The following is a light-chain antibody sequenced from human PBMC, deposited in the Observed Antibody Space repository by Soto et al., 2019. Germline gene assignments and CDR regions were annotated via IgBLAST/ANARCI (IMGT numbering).Light chain of an antibody. Sequence: IQMTHSPSTLSTSVGDRVTIACRASQSISSWLAWYQQKPGKAPKLLIYDASSLESGVPSRFSGSGSGTEFTLTISSLQPDDFATYYCHHYNSYFRTFGQGTKVDIK. V-gene: IGKV1-5*01. J-gene: IGKJ1*01. CDR3: HHYNSYFRT. CDR2: DAS. CDR1: QSISSW.